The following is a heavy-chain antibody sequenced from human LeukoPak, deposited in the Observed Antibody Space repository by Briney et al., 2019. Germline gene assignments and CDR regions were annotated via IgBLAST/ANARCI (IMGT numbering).Heavy chain of an antibody. Sequence: GESLKLSCKGSGYSFTYDWIGWVRQMPGKGLEWMGIIYPGDSDTRYSPSFQGQVSISADKSISTAYLQWSSLKASDTAMYYCARGLSRVSAMYFDYWGQGTLVTVSS. CDR3: ARGLSRVSAMYFDY. J-gene: IGHJ4*02. D-gene: IGHD2-2*01. CDR1: GYSFTYDW. CDR2: IYPGDSDT. V-gene: IGHV5-51*01.